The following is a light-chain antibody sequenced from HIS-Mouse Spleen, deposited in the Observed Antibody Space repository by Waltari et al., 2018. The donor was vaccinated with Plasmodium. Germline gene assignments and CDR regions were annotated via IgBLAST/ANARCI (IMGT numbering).Light chain of an antibody. J-gene: IGLJ3*02. CDR1: ALPKKY. V-gene: IGLV3-10*01. Sequence: SYELTQPPSVSVSPGQTARITCTGDALPKKYAYWYQQKSGQAPVLVIYQDSKRPSGIPGRFSGSSSVTMATMTISGAQVEDVADYYCYSTDSSGNHRVFGGGTKLTVL. CDR2: QDS. CDR3: YSTDSSGNHRV.